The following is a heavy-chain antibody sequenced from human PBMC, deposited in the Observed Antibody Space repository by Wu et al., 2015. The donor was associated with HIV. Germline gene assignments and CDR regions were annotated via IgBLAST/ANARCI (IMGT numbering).Heavy chain of an antibody. V-gene: IGHV1-2*02. Sequence: QVQLVQSGDEVKNPGASVEVSCKASGYTFTDYYIHWVRQAPRQGLEWMGWINPNSGGTNYAQKFQGRVTMTRDTSISTAYMELSRLKYDDTAVYYCASAYSTGWYSDYWGQGTLVTVSS. CDR1: GYTFTDYY. D-gene: IGHD6-19*01. J-gene: IGHJ4*01. CDR3: ASAYSTGWYSDY. CDR2: INPNSGGT.